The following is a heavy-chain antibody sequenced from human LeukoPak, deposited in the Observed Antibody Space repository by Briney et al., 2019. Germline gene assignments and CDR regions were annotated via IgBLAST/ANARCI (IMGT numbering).Heavy chain of an antibody. Sequence: GGSLRLSCAASGFIFSDSAIQWPRPASGKGREWVVRIRSKGNNYAPAYAESVKGSCSIARDDSNNEAELQMSSLKAEDSAVDYCTSGIPDYWGQGTLVTVSS. CDR2: IRSKGNNYAP. V-gene: IGHV3-73*01. D-gene: IGHD1-1*01. CDR3: TSGIPDY. CDR1: GFIFSDSA. J-gene: IGHJ4*02.